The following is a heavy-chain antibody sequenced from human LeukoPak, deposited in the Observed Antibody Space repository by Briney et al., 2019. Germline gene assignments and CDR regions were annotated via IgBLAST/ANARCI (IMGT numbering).Heavy chain of an antibody. D-gene: IGHD3-22*01. CDR1: GFTFSSYW. J-gene: IGHJ6*03. CDR2: IKQDGSEK. V-gene: IGHV3-7*01. CDR3: ARDHYYDSSGYYLSYMDV. Sequence: PGGSLRLSCAASGFTFSSYWMSWVRQAPGKGLEGVANIKQDGSEKYYVDSVRGRFTISRDNAKTSLYLQMNSLRADDTAVYYCARDHYYDSSGYYLSYMDVWGKGTTVTVSS.